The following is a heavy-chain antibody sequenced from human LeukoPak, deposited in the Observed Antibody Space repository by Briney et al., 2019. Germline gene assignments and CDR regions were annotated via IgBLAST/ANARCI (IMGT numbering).Heavy chain of an antibody. Sequence: SETLSLTCAVYGGSFSGYYWSWIRQPPGKGLEWIGEINHSGSTNYNPSLKSRVTISVDTSKNQFSLKLSSVTAADTAVYYCARVFRSTYSSSWYAYKYYYYYMDVWGKGTTVTVSS. J-gene: IGHJ6*03. CDR2: INHSGST. D-gene: IGHD6-13*01. CDR3: ARVFRSTYSSSWYAYKYYYYYMDV. V-gene: IGHV4-34*01. CDR1: GGSFSGYY.